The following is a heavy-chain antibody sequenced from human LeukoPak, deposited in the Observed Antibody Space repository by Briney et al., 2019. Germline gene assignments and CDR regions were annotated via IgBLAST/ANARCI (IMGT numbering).Heavy chain of an antibody. V-gene: IGHV4-59*01. J-gene: IGHJ4*02. CDR2: IYYSGST. D-gene: IGHD6-13*01. CDR3: ARGSRGFDY. CDR1: GGSLSSYY. Sequence: SETLSLTCTVSGGSLSSYYWSWIRQPPGKGLEWIGYIYYSGSTNYNPSLKSRVTISVDTSKNQFSLKLSSVTAADTAVYYCARGSRGFDYWGQGTLVTVSS.